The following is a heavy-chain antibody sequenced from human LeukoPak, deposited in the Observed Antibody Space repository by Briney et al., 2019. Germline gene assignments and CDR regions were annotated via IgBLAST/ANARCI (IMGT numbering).Heavy chain of an antibody. CDR3: ARVVAALYYDFWSGSYFDY. Sequence: GASVKVSCKASGGTFSSYAISWVRQAPGQGLEWMGGMIPTFNTADYAQKFQGRVTITADESTSTAYMELSSLRSEDTAVYYCARVVAALYYDFWSGSYFDYWGQGTLVTVSS. J-gene: IGHJ4*02. CDR2: MIPTFNTA. CDR1: GGTFSSYA. D-gene: IGHD3-3*01. V-gene: IGHV1-69*13.